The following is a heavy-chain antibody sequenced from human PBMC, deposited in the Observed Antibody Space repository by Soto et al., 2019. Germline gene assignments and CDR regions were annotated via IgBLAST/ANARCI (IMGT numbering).Heavy chain of an antibody. CDR2: ISYDGSNK. CDR3: AKGDCSGGSCHSSSGD. CDR1: GFTFSNYG. J-gene: IGHJ4*02. V-gene: IGHV3-30*18. D-gene: IGHD2-15*01. Sequence: QVQLVESGGGVVQPGRSLRLSCAASGFTFSNYGMHWVRQAPGKGLEWVAVISYDGSNKYYADSVKGRFTISRDNSKNTLYLQMNSLRVEDTAVYYCAKGDCSGGSCHSSSGDWGQGTLVTVSS.